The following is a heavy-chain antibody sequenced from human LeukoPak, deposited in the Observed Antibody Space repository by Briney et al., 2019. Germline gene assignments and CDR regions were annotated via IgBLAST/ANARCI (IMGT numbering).Heavy chain of an antibody. V-gene: IGHV4-59*08. CDR3: ARGSYYYDSSGYKENWFDP. J-gene: IGHJ5*02. D-gene: IGHD3-22*01. Sequence: PSETLSLTCTVSGGSISSYYWSWIRQPPGKGLEWIGYIYYSGSTNYNPSLKSRVTISVDTSKNQFSLKLGSVTAADTAIYYCARGSYYYDSSGYKENWFDPWGQGTLVTVSS. CDR2: IYYSGST. CDR1: GGSISSYY.